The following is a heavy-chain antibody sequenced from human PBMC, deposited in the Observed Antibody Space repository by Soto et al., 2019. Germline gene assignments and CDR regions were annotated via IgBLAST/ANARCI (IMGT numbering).Heavy chain of an antibody. CDR1: GVSISSYY. Sequence: SETLSLTCTVSGVSISSYYWSWIRQPPGKGLACIGYIYYSGSTYYNPSLKSRVTISVDTSKNQFSLKLSAVNAADTAVYYCATQEVGGSYVYTFDPWGQGTLVTVSS. CDR3: ATQEVGGSYVYTFDP. CDR2: IYYSGST. D-gene: IGHD1-26*01. V-gene: IGHV4-59*04. J-gene: IGHJ5*02.